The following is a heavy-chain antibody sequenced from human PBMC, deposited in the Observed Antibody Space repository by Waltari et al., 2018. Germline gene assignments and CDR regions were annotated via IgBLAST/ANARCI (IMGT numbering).Heavy chain of an antibody. D-gene: IGHD2-21*02. V-gene: IGHV1-2*05. CDR2: INPNSGGT. Sequence: QVQLVQSGAEVQKPGASMKVSCKASGYTFTDYYLHWVRPAPGQGLEWMGRINPNSGGTKYAQKFQGRVIMTRDTSIRTAYMELRRLRYDDTVVYYCARGDSQSRFDYWGQGTLVTVSS. CDR1: GYTFTDYY. CDR3: ARGDSQSRFDY. J-gene: IGHJ4*02.